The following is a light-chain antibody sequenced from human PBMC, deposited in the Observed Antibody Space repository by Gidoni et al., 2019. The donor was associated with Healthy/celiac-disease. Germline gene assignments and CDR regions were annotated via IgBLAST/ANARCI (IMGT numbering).Light chain of an antibody. V-gene: IGKV3-11*01. Sequence: EIVLPQSPATLSLSPGERATLSCRASQSVSSYLAWYQQKPGQAPRLLIYDASNRATGIPARFSGSGSGTDFTLTISSLEPEDFAVYYCQQRSNWPLGFGQGTKVEIK. CDR2: DAS. CDR3: QQRSNWPLG. J-gene: IGKJ1*01. CDR1: QSVSSY.